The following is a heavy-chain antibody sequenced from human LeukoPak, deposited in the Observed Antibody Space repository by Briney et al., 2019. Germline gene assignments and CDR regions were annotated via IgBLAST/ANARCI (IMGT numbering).Heavy chain of an antibody. CDR2: INHSGST. D-gene: IGHD3-16*01. Sequence: PSETLSLTCAVYGGSFSGYYWSWIRQPPGKGLEWIGEINHSGSTNYNPSLKSRVTISVDTSKNQFSLKLSSVTAADTAVYYCARGVFLGDFDYWGQGTLVTVSS. CDR1: GGSFSGYY. J-gene: IGHJ4*02. V-gene: IGHV4-34*01. CDR3: ARGVFLGDFDY.